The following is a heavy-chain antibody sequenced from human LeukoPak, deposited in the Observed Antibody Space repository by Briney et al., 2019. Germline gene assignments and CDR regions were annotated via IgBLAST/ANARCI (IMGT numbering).Heavy chain of an antibody. CDR2: IIPILGIA. J-gene: IGHJ3*02. CDR3: ASYSSSFGAFDI. Sequence: SVKVSCKASGGTFSSYAISWVRQAPGQGLEWMGRIIPILGIANYAQKFQGRVTITADKSTSTAYVELSSLRSEDTAVYYCASYSSSFGAFDIWGQGTMVTVSS. V-gene: IGHV1-69*04. D-gene: IGHD6-6*01. CDR1: GGTFSSYA.